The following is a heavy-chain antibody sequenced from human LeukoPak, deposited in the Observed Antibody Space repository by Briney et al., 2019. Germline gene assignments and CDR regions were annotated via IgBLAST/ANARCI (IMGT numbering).Heavy chain of an antibody. CDR1: GYTFTSYD. D-gene: IGHD2-2*01. J-gene: IGHJ4*02. CDR3: ARGPAKRYCSSTSCYGFDY. Sequence: ASVKVSCKASGYTFTSYDINWVRQATGQGLEWMGWINPNSGNTGYAQKFQGRVTITRNTSISTAYMELSSLRSEDTAVYYCARGPAKRYCSSTSCYGFDYWGQGTLVTVSS. CDR2: INPNSGNT. V-gene: IGHV1-8*03.